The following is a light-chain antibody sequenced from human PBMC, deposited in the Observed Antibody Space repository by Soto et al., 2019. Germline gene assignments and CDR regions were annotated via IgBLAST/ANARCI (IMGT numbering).Light chain of an antibody. CDR2: SNH. Sequence: QSVLTQPPSASGTPGQRVTISFAGSVSNIGRNTVNWYQQLPGTAPKLLIFSNHQRPSGVPDRFSGSKSGTSASLTISGLQSEDEADYHCATWDDSLNGLYVFGSGTKVTVL. V-gene: IGLV1-44*01. CDR1: VSNIGRNT. CDR3: ATWDDSLNGLYV. J-gene: IGLJ1*01.